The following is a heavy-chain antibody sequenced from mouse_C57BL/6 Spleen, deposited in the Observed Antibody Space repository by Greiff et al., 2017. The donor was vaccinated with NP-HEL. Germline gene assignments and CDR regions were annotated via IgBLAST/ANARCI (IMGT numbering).Heavy chain of an antibody. J-gene: IGHJ1*03. D-gene: IGHD3-1*01. CDR3: ARRSRGGYFDV. Sequence: QVQLQQPGAELVMPGASVKLSCKASGYTFTSYWMHWVKQRPGQGLEWIGEIDPSDSYTNYNQKFKGKSTLTVDKSSSTAYMQLSSLTSEDSAVYDCARRSRGGYFDVWGTGTTVTVSS. CDR1: GYTFTSYW. V-gene: IGHV1-69*01. CDR2: IDPSDSYT.